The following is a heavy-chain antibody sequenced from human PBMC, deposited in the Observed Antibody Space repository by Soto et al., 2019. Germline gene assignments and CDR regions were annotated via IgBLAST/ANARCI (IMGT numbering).Heavy chain of an antibody. J-gene: IGHJ5*02. V-gene: IGHV4-30-2*01. CDR1: GGSISSGGYS. CDR3: ARVPGP. Sequence: SETLSXTCAVSGGSISSGGYSWSWIRXPPGKGLEWIGXIXXXXXXXXXXXXXXXXXXXXXRSKNQFSLKLSSVTAADTAVYYCARVPGPWGQGTLVTVSS. CDR2: IXXXXXX.